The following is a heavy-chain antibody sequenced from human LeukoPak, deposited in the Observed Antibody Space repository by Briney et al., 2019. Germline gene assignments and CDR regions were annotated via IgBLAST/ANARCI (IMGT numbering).Heavy chain of an antibody. D-gene: IGHD5-24*01. CDR3: ARIRDGYNDAYDI. J-gene: IGHJ3*02. CDR2: INPGGGNT. V-gene: IGHV1-46*01. Sequence: ASVKVSCKASGYTFTNSYIHWVRQAPGQVLEWMGLINPGGGNTNYAQNFQGRVTLTRDTSTSTVYMELSSLRSEDTAIYCCARIRDGYNDAYDIWGQGTVVTVPS. CDR1: GYTFTNSY.